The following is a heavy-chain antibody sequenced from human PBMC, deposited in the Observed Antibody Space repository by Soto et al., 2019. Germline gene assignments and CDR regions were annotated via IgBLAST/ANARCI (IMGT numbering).Heavy chain of an antibody. CDR2: FNHSGST. CDR1: GGSFSGYY. CDR3: ARSSPGNYCSSTSCRKRIFYYYYGMDV. J-gene: IGHJ6*02. Sequence: SETLSLTCAVYGGSFSGYYWSWICQPAGKGLEWIGEFNHSGSTNYNPSLKSRVTISVDTSKNQFSLKLSSVTAADTAVYYCARSSPGNYCSSTSCRKRIFYYYYGMDVWGQGTTVTVSS. D-gene: IGHD2-2*01. V-gene: IGHV4-34*01.